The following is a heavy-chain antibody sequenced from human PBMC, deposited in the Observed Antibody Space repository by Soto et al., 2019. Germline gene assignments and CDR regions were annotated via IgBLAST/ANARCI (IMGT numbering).Heavy chain of an antibody. V-gene: IGHV6-1*01. CDR3: ARDLGFRGVIIPRLDY. CDR1: GDSVSSNSAA. J-gene: IGHJ4*02. Sequence: SQTLSLTCAISGDSVSSNSAAWNWIRQSQSRGLEWLGRTYYRSKWYNDYAVSVKSRITINPDTSKNQFSLQLNSVTPEDTAVYYCARDLGFRGVIIPRLDYWGQGTLVTVS. CDR2: TYYRSKWYN. D-gene: IGHD3-10*01.